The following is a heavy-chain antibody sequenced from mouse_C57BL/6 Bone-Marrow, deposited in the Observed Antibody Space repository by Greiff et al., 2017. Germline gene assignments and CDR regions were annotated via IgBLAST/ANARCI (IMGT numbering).Heavy chain of an antibody. Sequence: EVQLQQSGPELVKPGASVKLSCKASGYTFTDYYMNWVKQSHGKSLEWIGDINPNNGGTSYNQKFKGKATLTVDKSSSTAYMELRSLISEDSAVDYCARESIYYDYEDYLDYWGQGTTLTVSS. D-gene: IGHD2-4*01. CDR3: ARESIYYDYEDYLDY. J-gene: IGHJ2*01. CDR2: INPNNGGT. CDR1: GYTFTDYY. V-gene: IGHV1-26*01.